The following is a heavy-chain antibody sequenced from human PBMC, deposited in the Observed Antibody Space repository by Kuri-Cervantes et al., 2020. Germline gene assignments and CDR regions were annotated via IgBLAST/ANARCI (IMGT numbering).Heavy chain of an antibody. Sequence: GESLKISCAASGFTFSDYYMSWIRQAPGKGLEWVAIISYDGSNKYYADSVKGRFTISRDNSKNTLYLQMNSLRAEDTAVYYCATSGEYGDFDDWGQGTLVTVSS. J-gene: IGHJ4*02. V-gene: IGHV3-30-3*01. CDR2: ISYDGSNK. D-gene: IGHD3-10*01. CDR3: ATSGEYGDFDD. CDR1: GFTFSDYY.